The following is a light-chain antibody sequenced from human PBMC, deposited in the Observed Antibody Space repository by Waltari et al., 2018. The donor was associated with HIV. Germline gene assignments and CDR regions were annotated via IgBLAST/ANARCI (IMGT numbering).Light chain of an antibody. J-gene: IGKJ1*01. CDR2: DAS. V-gene: IGKV3-15*01. CDR3: QQYNSWPRT. Sequence: EIEMTQSPATLSVSPGERATLSCRASQSVSSNLAWDQQKFGQAPRLLIYDASTRATGIPASFSGSGSRTEFTLTISSLQSEDFAAYYCQQYNSWPRTFGQGTKVEIK. CDR1: QSVSSN.